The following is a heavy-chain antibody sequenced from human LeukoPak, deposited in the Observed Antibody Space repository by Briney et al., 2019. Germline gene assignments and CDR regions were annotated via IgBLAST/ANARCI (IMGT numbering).Heavy chain of an antibody. CDR1: GYTFTGNY. D-gene: IGHD2-15*01. CDR2: INPNSGGT. J-gene: IGHJ4*02. CDR3: ARDPDDCSGGSCYSFDY. V-gene: IGHV1-2*02. Sequence: ASVKVSCKASGYTFTGNYMHWVRQAPGQGLEWMGWINPNSGGTNYAQKFQGRVTMTRDTSISTAYMELSRLRSDDTAVYYCARDPDDCSGGSCYSFDYWGQGTLVTVSS.